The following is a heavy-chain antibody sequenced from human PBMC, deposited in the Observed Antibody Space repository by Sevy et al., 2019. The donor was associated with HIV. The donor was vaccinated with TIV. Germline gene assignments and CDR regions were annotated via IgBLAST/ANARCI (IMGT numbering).Heavy chain of an antibody. V-gene: IGHV4-59*08. J-gene: IGHJ4*02. CDR1: GGSLNSYF. D-gene: IGHD4-17*01. CDR2: IYYSGTT. Sequence: SETLSLTCTVSGGSLNSYFWSWIRQPPGKGLEWVGYIYYSGTTNYSPSLKSRVTISVDTSKRQFSLRLNSVTAADTAVYYCAGHPSVYGDSLVFDSWGQGALVTVSS. CDR3: AGHPSVYGDSLVFDS.